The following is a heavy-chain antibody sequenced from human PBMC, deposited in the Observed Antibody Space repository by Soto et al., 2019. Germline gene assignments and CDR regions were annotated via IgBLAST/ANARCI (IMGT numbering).Heavy chain of an antibody. D-gene: IGHD1-26*01. CDR2: LYYSGST. J-gene: IGHJ6*02. CDR3: ASGTEVSPSWDV. CDR1: GGSISSGGYY. V-gene: IGHV4-31*03. Sequence: QVQLQESGPGLVKPSQTLSLTCTVSGGSISSGGYYWSWIRQNPGKGLEWIGYLYYSGSTYYNPSLKSRVTISVDTSKNQCSLKLSSVTDADTAVYYCASGTEVSPSWDVWGQGTTVTVSS.